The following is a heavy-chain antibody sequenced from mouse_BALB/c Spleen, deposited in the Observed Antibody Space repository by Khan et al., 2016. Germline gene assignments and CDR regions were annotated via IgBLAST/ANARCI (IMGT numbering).Heavy chain of an antibody. CDR2: INTYSGES. CDR3: ARYRYYYGSSMYFDV. Sequence: QIQLVQSGPELKKPGKTVKISCKASGYTFTNYGMNWVKQAPGKGLKWMGWINTYSGESTYADDFKGRFAFSLETSANTAYLQINNLKNEYTATYFCARYRYYYGSSMYFDVWGAGTTVTVSS. V-gene: IGHV9-3-1*01. D-gene: IGHD1-1*01. CDR1: GYTFTNYG. J-gene: IGHJ1*01.